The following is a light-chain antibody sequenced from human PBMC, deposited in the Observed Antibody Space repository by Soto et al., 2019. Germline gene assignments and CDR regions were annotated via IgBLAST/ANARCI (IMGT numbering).Light chain of an antibody. CDR3: SSYTTSSTLVV. CDR2: EVT. J-gene: IGLJ3*02. Sequence: QSVLTQAASVSGSPGQSITISCTGTSSDVGSFAFVSWYQQHPGKAPTLIIYEVTHRPSGVSNRFSGSKSGNTASLTISGLQAEDEAEYFCSSYTTSSTLVVFGGGTKVTVL. CDR1: SSDVGSFAF. V-gene: IGLV2-14*01.